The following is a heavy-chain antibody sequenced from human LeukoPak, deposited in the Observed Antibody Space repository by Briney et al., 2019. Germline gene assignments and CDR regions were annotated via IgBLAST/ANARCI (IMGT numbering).Heavy chain of an antibody. D-gene: IGHD4-17*01. CDR2: TYYRSKWYN. CDR1: GDSVSSNSAA. CDR3: ARDKTTKDAFDI. Sequence: SQTLSLTCAISGDSVSSNSAALDWIRQSPSRGLEWLGRTYYRSKWYNEYAVSVKRRITINPDTSKNQFSLQLNSVTPEDTAVYYCARDKTTKDAFDIWGQGTMVTVSS. J-gene: IGHJ3*02. V-gene: IGHV6-1*01.